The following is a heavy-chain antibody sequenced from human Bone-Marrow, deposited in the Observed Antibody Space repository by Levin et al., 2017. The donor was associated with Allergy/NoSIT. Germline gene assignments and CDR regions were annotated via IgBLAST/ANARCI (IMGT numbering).Heavy chain of an antibody. V-gene: IGHV3-13*01. D-gene: IGHD6-13*01. CDR2: IGTAGDT. CDR1: GFTFSSYD. J-gene: IGHJ6*02. Sequence: GGSLRLSCAASGFTFSSYDMHWVRQATGKGLEWVSAIGTAGDTYYPGSVKGRFTISRENAKNSLYLQMNSLRAGDTAVYYCARERGTAAGTGYYYVGMDGWGQGTTVTVSS. CDR3: ARERGTAAGTGYYYVGMDG.